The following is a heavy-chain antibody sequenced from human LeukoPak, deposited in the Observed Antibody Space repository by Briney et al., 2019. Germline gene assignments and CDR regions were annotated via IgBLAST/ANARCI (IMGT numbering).Heavy chain of an antibody. J-gene: IGHJ4*02. CDR1: GDSASTYIGA. D-gene: IGHD3-16*01. Sequence: SQTLSLTCAISGDSASTYIGAWNWIRQSPSRGLEWLGRTFYWSKWYYDYALSVKGRMTISPDTSKNQFSLQLNSLTPEDTAVYFCARGFMTTYGYYFDFWGQATLVTVSS. CDR3: ARGFMTTYGYYFDF. V-gene: IGHV6-1*01. CDR2: TFYWSKWYY.